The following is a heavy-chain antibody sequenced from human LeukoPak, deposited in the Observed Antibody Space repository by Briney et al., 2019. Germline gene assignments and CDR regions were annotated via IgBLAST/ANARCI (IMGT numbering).Heavy chain of an antibody. CDR1: GFIFSSYS. CDR2: ISSSRSTI. J-gene: IGHJ4*02. V-gene: IGHV3-48*01. D-gene: IGHD1-26*01. CDR3: AKDSGVEWELLWPV. Sequence: GGSLRLSCAASGFIFSSYSMNWVRQAPGKGLEWVSYISSSRSTIYYADSVKGRFTISRDNAKNSLYLQMNSLRADDTAVYYCAKDSGVEWELLWPVWGQGTLVTVSS.